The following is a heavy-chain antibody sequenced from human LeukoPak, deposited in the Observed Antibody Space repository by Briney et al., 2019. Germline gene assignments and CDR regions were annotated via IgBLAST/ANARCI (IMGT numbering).Heavy chain of an antibody. V-gene: IGHV4-39*01. CDR2: IYYSGST. D-gene: IGHD4-17*01. J-gene: IGHJ4*02. CDR3: ARHLRIFDY. CDR1: GGSISSSSYY. Sequence: SETLSLTCTVSGGSISSSSYYWGWIRQPPGKGLEWIGSIYYSGSTYYNPSLKSRVTISVDTSKNQFSLKLSSVSAADTAVYYCARHLRIFDYWGQGTLVTVSS.